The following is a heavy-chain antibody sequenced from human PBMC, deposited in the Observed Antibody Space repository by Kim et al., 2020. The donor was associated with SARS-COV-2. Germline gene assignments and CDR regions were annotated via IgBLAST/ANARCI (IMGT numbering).Heavy chain of an antibody. CDR3: ARVRRSTAPRRYSGSSVETDYFDY. CDR1: GGTFSSYA. Sequence: SVKVSCKASGGTFSSYAISWVRQAPGQGLEWMGGIIPIFGTANYAQKFQGRVTITADESTSTAYMELSSLRSEDTAVYYCARVRRSTAPRRYSGSSVETDYFDYWGQGTLVTVSS. V-gene: IGHV1-69*13. D-gene: IGHD1-26*01. J-gene: IGHJ4*02. CDR2: IIPIFGTA.